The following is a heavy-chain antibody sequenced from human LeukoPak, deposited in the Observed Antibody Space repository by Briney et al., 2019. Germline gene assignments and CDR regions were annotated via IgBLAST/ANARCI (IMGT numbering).Heavy chain of an antibody. V-gene: IGHV4-4*02. D-gene: IGHD1-26*01. J-gene: IGHJ4*02. Sequence: PSETLSLTCGVSGGSISGTNWWSWLRQPPGQGLEWIGEISLTGETNYNPSLNGRVTMSLDESRNQLSLDLTSVTDADAAIYYCSRESGAFCPFGYWGQGTLVIVPP. CDR3: SRESGAFCPFGY. CDR2: ISLTGET. CDR1: GGSISGTNW.